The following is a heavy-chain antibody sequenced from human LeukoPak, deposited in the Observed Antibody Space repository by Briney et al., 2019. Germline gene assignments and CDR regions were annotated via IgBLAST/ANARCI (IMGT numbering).Heavy chain of an antibody. D-gene: IGHD2-2*01. V-gene: IGHV4-59*01. Sequence: SETLSLTCTVSGVSISSYYWSWIRQPPGKGLEWIGYIYYSGSTNYNPSLKSRVTISVDTSKNQFSLKLSSVTAADTAVYYCAGTYCSSTSCYVGYWGQGTLVTVSS. J-gene: IGHJ4*02. CDR3: AGTYCSSTSCYVGY. CDR2: IYYSGST. CDR1: GVSISSYY.